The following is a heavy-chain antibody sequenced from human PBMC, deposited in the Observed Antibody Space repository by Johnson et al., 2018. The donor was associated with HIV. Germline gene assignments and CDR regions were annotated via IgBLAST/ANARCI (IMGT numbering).Heavy chain of an antibody. D-gene: IGHD6-19*01. CDR3: VSSAQWSGWPPGAFDI. Sequence: VQLVESGGGLVQPGGSLRLSCAASGFTFSSYWMHWVRQAPGKGLEWVSVIYSGGSTYSADSVKGRFTISRDNSKNTLDLQMNSLRAEDTAVYYCVSSAQWSGWPPGAFDIWGQGTMVTVS. J-gene: IGHJ3*02. V-gene: IGHV3-66*01. CDR1: GFTFSSYW. CDR2: IYSGGST.